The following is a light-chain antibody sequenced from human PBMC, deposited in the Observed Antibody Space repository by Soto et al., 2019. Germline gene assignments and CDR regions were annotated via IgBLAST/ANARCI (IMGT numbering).Light chain of an antibody. CDR3: QHYNSYPWT. V-gene: IGKV1-5*03. J-gene: IGKJ1*01. Sequence: DLQMTQSPSTLSASVGDRVTITCRASQSISSRLAWYQQKPGKAPNLLIYKSSSLESGVPSRFSGSGSGTEFTLTISSLQPDDFATYYCQHYNSYPWTFGQGTKVEIK. CDR1: QSISSR. CDR2: KSS.